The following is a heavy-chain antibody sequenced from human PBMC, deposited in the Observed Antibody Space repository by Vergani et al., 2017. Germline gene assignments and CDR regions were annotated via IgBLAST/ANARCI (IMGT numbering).Heavy chain of an antibody. D-gene: IGHD3-16*02. V-gene: IGHV3-23*01. Sequence: EVQLLESGGGLVQPGGSLRLTCAASEFTFSNYAMNWVRQAPGKGLWWVSGISGSGVSAYYTDSVKGRFTISRDNSKNMLFLQMNNLRTEDTAIYYCAKQYFVSGNYRFDYWVQGTLVTVSS. CDR1: EFTFSNYA. CDR2: ISGSGVSA. J-gene: IGHJ4*02. CDR3: AKQYFVSGNYRFDY.